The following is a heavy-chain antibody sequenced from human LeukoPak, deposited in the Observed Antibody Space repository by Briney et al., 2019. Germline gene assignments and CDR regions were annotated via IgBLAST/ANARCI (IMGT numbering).Heavy chain of an antibody. J-gene: IGHJ4*02. CDR3: ARGRKRYSSSWRPPAYFDY. D-gene: IGHD6-13*01. CDR1: GGSFSGYY. CDR2: INHSGST. V-gene: IGHV4-34*01. Sequence: SETLSLTCAVYGGSFSGYYWSWIRQPPGKGLELIGEINHSGSTNYNPSLKSRVTISVDTSKNQFSLKLSSVTAADTAVYYCARGRKRYSSSWRPPAYFDYWGQGTLVTVSS.